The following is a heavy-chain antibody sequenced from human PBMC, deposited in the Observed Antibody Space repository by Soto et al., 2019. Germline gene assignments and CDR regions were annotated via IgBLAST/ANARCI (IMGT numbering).Heavy chain of an antibody. Sequence: GGSLRLSCAASGFTFSSYSMNWVRQAPGKGLEWVSSISSSSSYIYYADSVKGRFTISRDNAKNSLYLQMNSLRAEDTAVYYCARVWTAGYSSGWYATPYWGQGTLVTVSS. CDR2: ISSSSSYI. CDR1: GFTFSSYS. V-gene: IGHV3-21*01. J-gene: IGHJ4*02. D-gene: IGHD6-19*01. CDR3: ARVWTAGYSSGWYATPY.